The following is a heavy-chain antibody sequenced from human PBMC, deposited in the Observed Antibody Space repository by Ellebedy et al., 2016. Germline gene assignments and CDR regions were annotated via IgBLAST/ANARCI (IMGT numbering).Heavy chain of an antibody. D-gene: IGHD2-2*01. CDR3: ARGVIVVVPAASGHYMDV. J-gene: IGHJ6*03. CDR2: IYYSGST. Sequence: SETLSLTXTVSGGSISSYYWSWIRQPPGKGLEWIGYIYYSGSTNYNPSLKSRVTISVDTSKNQFSLKLSSVTAADTAVYYCARGVIVVVPAASGHYMDVWGKGTTVTVSS. CDR1: GGSISSYY. V-gene: IGHV4-59*01.